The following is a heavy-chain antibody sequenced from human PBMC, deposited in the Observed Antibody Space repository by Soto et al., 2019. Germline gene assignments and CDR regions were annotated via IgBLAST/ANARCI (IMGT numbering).Heavy chain of an antibody. Sequence: QVQLVQSGAEVKQPGASVRVSCKASGYTFTNYYMHWVRQATGQGLEWMGIINPSGGSTTYAQKFQGRVTMTRDTSTSTGYMEVSSLRSEDTAMYYCARDFSGPKDYWGQGTLVTVSS. D-gene: IGHD3-10*01. V-gene: IGHV1-46*01. CDR3: ARDFSGPKDY. CDR2: INPSGGST. CDR1: GYTFTNYY. J-gene: IGHJ4*02.